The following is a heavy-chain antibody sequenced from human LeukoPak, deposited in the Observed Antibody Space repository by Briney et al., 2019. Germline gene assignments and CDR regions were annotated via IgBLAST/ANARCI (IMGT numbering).Heavy chain of an antibody. D-gene: IGHD3-10*01. CDR1: GGTFSSYA. CDR3: ARSGSNMVRGVIRPLINWFDP. V-gene: IGHV1-69*13. Sequence: ASVKVSCKASGGTFSSYAISWVRQAPGQGLEWMGGIIPIFGTANHAQKFQGRVTITADESTSTAYMELSSLRSEDTAVYYCARSGSNMVRGVIRPLINWFDPWGQGTLVTVSS. J-gene: IGHJ5*02. CDR2: IIPIFGTA.